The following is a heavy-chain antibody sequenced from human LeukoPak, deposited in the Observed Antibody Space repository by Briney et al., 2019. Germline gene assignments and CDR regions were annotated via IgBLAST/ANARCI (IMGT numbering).Heavy chain of an antibody. CDR2: IYPGDSDT. J-gene: IGHJ3*02. D-gene: IGHD1-1*01. CDR3: ARQGIGTTPYGAFDI. V-gene: IGHV5-51*01. Sequence: GESLKISCEGSGYRFSNYWIGWVRQMPGKGLVWMGIIYPGDSDTRYSPSFQGQVTISAGKSISTAFLQWSSLKASDTAMYYCARQGIGTTPYGAFDIWGQGTKVTVSS. CDR1: GYRFSNYW.